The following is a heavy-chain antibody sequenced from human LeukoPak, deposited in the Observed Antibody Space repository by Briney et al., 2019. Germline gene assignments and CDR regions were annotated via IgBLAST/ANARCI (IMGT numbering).Heavy chain of an antibody. CDR2: IFGSGGSP. CDR1: GFTFGSHA. D-gene: IGHD5-18*01. V-gene: IGHV3-23*01. Sequence: GGPLRLSCEASGFTFGSHAMYWVRQAPGKGLEWVAGIFGSGGSPHYADSVKGRFTISRDNSRNTVYLQINSLRADDTAVYYCGKTTVGYSSGQKPAWPVDYWGQGTLVTVSS. CDR3: GKTTVGYSSGQKPAWPVDY. J-gene: IGHJ4*02.